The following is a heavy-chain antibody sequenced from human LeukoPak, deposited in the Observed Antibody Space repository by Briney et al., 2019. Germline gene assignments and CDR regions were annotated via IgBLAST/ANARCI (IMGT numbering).Heavy chain of an antibody. V-gene: IGHV4-34*01. J-gene: IGHJ5*02. CDR3: ARESNFLVGFDP. D-gene: IGHD2/OR15-2a*01. Sequence: PSETLSLTCAVYGGSFSGYYWSWIRQPPGKGLEWIGEINHSGSTNYNPSLKSRVTISVDTSKNQFSLKLSSVTAADTAVYYCARESNFLVGFDPWGQGTLVTVSS. CDR2: INHSGST. CDR1: GGSFSGYY.